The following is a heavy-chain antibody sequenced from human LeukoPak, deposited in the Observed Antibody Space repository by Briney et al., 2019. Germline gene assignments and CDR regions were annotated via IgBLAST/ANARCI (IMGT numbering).Heavy chain of an antibody. CDR1: GYTFTSYD. J-gene: IGHJ6*02. CDR3: ARGTGYCRSTSCYAAGHYYGMDV. D-gene: IGHD2-2*01. Sequence: GSVKVSCKASGYTFTSYDINWVRQATGQGLEWMGWMNPNSGNTGYAQKFQGRVTMTRNTSISTAYMELSSLRSEDTAVYYCARGTGYCRSTSCYAAGHYYGMDVWGQGTTVTVSS. CDR2: MNPNSGNT. V-gene: IGHV1-8*01.